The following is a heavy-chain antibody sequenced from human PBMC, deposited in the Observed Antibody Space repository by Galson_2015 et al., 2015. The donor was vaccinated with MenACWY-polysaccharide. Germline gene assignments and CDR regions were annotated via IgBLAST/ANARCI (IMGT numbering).Heavy chain of an antibody. J-gene: IGHJ5*02. CDR2: TNGDGGAT. CDR3: ARAGAKYCRGGNCFFNWFDP. CDR1: GFTFSSYW. Sequence: SLRLSCAASGFTFSSYWMHWVRQAPGKGLVWVSRTNGDGGATDYADSVKGRFTIPRDNAKNTLYLQMNSLRAEDTAVYYCARAGAKYCRGGNCFFNWFDPWGQGTLVTVSS. D-gene: IGHD2-15*01. V-gene: IGHV3-74*01.